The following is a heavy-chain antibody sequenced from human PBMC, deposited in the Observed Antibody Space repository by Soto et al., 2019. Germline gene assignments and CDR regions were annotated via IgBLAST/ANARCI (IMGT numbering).Heavy chain of an antibody. CDR3: AKDMKWGGMTTIHYFDS. J-gene: IGHJ4*02. V-gene: IGHV3-9*01. Sequence: GXSLRLSCAASGFTVDDYALHWFRQAPVNGLEWVSGISWNSETIDYADSVKGRFTISRDNAKSSLFLQMNSLRPDDTALYYCAKDMKWGGMTTIHYFDSWGQGTLVTVSS. D-gene: IGHD4-17*01. CDR1: GFTVDDYA. CDR2: ISWNSETI.